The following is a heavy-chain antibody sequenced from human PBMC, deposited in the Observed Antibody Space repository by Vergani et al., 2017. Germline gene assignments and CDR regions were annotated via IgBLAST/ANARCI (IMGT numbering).Heavy chain of an antibody. D-gene: IGHD6-13*01. CDR2: IYYSGST. V-gene: IGHV4-31*03. Sequence: QVQLQQWGAGLLKPSETLSLTCTVSGGSISSGGYYWSWIRQHPGKGLEWIGYIYYSGSTYYNPSLKSRVTISVDTSKNQFSLKLSSVTAADTAVYYCARDVGIAAAGGPVDYWGQGTLVTVSS. CDR3: ARDVGIAAAGGPVDY. CDR1: GGSISSGGYY. J-gene: IGHJ4*02.